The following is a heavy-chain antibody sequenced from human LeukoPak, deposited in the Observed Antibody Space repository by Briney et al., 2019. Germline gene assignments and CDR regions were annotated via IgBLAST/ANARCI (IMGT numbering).Heavy chain of an antibody. J-gene: IGHJ4*02. CDR3: TRGGHDYSYGNYYFDY. Sequence: LRLSCAASGCTFSSYWMSWVRQPPGKGLEWIGEINHSGSTNYNPSLKSRVTISVDTSKNQFSLKLSSVTADDTAFYYCTRGGHDYSYGNYYFDYWGQGTLVTVSS. V-gene: IGHV4-34*01. CDR2: INHSGST. D-gene: IGHD5-18*01. CDR1: GCTFSSYW.